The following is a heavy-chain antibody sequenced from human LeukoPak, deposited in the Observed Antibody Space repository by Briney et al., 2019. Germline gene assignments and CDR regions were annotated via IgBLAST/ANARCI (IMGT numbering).Heavy chain of an antibody. V-gene: IGHV3-23*01. CDR1: GFTFSSYA. CDR3: AKSPSGYSSLPVGY. D-gene: IGHD5-18*01. Sequence: PGGSLRLSCAASGFTFSSYAMSWVRQAPGKGLEWVSAISGGGGSTYYADSVKGRFTISRDNSKNTLYLQMNSLRAEDTAVYYCAKSPSGYSSLPVGYWGQGTLVTVSS. CDR2: ISGGGGST. J-gene: IGHJ4*02.